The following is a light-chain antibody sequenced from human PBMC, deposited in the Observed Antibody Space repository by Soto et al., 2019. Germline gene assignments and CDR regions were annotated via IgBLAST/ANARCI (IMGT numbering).Light chain of an antibody. CDR2: LEGSGSY. Sequence: QLVLTQSSSASASLGSSVKLTCTLSSGHSSYIIAWHQQQPGKAPRYLMKLEGSGSYNKGGGVPDRFSGSSSGADRYLTISILQFEDEADYYCGTWDSNTRVFGGGTKLTVL. CDR3: GTWDSNTRV. J-gene: IGLJ3*02. V-gene: IGLV4-60*02. CDR1: SGHSSYI.